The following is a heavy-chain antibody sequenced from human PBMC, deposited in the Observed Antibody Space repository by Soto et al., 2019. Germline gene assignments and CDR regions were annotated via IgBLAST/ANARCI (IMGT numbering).Heavy chain of an antibody. Sequence: SLRLSCTASGFTFGDYAMSWVRQAPGKGLEWVGFTRSKAYGGTTEYAASVKGRFTISRDDSKSIAYLQMNSLKTEDTAVYYCTRDVAAVAGTTYYYYYGMDVWGQGTTVTVSS. V-gene: IGHV3-49*04. J-gene: IGHJ6*02. D-gene: IGHD6-19*01. CDR1: GFTFGDYA. CDR2: TRSKAYGGTT. CDR3: TRDVAAVAGTTYYYYYGMDV.